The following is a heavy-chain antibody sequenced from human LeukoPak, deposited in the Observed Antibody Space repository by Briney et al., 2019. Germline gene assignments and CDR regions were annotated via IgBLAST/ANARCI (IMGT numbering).Heavy chain of an antibody. CDR2: IXSKAYRGTT. V-gene: IGHV3-49*02. J-gene: IGHJ4*02. CDR3: TRATLNYFGVVTPAY. Sequence: RXXXXKGLXXVXXIXSKAYRGTTEYAASVKGRFTISRDDSQSIAYLQMNSLKTEDTAVYYCTRATLNYFGVVTPAYWGQGTLVTVS. D-gene: IGHD3-3*01.